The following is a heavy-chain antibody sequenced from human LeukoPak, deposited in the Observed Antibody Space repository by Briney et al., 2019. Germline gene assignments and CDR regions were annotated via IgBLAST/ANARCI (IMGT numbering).Heavy chain of an antibody. D-gene: IGHD6-13*01. CDR3: AVIAAAGTNPYFDY. J-gene: IGHJ4*02. CDR1: GFTFSDYY. Sequence: PGGSLRLSCAASGFTFSDYYMSWIRQAPGKGLESVSYISSSGSTIYYADSVKGRFTISRDNAKNSLYLQMNSLRAEDTAVYYCAVIAAAGTNPYFDYWGQGTLVTVSS. CDR2: ISSSGSTI. V-gene: IGHV3-11*04.